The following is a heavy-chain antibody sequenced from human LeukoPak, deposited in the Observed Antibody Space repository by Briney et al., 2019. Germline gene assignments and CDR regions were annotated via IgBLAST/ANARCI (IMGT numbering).Heavy chain of an antibody. Sequence: PGGSLRLSCAASGFTFSAYVMYWVRQAPGRGLEWVAAISYDGSNKYYADSVKGRFTISRDNSKNTLYLQMNSLRAEDTAVYYCARDGLNYDSSGYLSYFDYWGQGTLVTVSS. CDR2: ISYDGSNK. J-gene: IGHJ4*02. D-gene: IGHD3-22*01. V-gene: IGHV3-30-3*01. CDR3: ARDGLNYDSSGYLSYFDY. CDR1: GFTFSAYV.